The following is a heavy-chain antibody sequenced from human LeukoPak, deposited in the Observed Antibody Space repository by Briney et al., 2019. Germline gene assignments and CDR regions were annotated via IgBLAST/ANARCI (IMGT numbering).Heavy chain of an antibody. CDR3: ARVATYYDSLTGYYEPFAY. J-gene: IGHJ4*02. Sequence: ASVKVSCKGSGYIFTNYNMHWVRQAPGQGLEWLGIINPSGGCADYTESGSSTLYAQRFQGRVTITRDTSTSTVFLELRSLRSEDTAIYYCARVATYYDSLTGYYEPFAYWGQGTLVTVSS. CDR1: GYIFTNYN. D-gene: IGHD3-9*01. V-gene: IGHV1-46*01. CDR2: INPSGGCADYTESGSST.